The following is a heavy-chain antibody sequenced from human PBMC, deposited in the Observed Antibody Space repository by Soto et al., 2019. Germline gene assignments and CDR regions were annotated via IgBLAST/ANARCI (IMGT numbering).Heavy chain of an antibody. Sequence: EVQLVESGGGLVQPGGSLRLSCAASGFTFSSYWMHWVRQVPGKGLVWVSRIKSDGSRTDYADSVKGRFTISRDNGKSTLYLHMNSLRADDTAVYYCARDGLISVAGVDFDYWGRGTLVTVSS. CDR2: IKSDGSRT. CDR3: ARDGLISVAGVDFDY. V-gene: IGHV3-74*01. J-gene: IGHJ4*02. D-gene: IGHD6-13*01. CDR1: GFTFSSYW.